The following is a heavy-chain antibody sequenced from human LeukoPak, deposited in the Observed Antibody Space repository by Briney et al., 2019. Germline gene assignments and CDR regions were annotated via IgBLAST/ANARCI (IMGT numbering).Heavy chain of an antibody. D-gene: IGHD6-19*01. J-gene: IGHJ4*02. CDR3: ARAPIAVAGTRQPIDY. CDR1: GFTFSSYA. Sequence: GGSLRLSCAASGFTFSSYAMSWVRQAPGKGLEWVSAISGSGDSTYYADSVKGRFTISRDNSKNTLYLQLNTLRAEDTAVYYCARAPIAVAGTRQPIDYWGQGTLVTVSS. CDR2: ISGSGDST. V-gene: IGHV3-23*01.